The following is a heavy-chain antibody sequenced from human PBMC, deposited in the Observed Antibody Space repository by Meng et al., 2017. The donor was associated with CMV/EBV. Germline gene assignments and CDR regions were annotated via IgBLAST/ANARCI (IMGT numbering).Heavy chain of an antibody. Sequence: YMHWVRKAPGQGLEWMGWINPNSGGTNYAQKFQGRVTMTRDTSISTAYMELSRLRSDDTAVYYCANTRKFNPYYYDSSGYYLGWFDPWGQGTLVTVS. V-gene: IGHV1-2*02. D-gene: IGHD3-22*01. CDR2: INPNSGGT. J-gene: IGHJ5*02. CDR3: ANTRKFNPYYYDSSGYYLGWFDP. CDR1: Y.